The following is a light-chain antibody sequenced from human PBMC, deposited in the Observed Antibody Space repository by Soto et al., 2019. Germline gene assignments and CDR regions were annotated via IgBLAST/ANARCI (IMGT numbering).Light chain of an antibody. CDR1: QSVAGNY. J-gene: IGKJ4*01. Sequence: ENVLTQSPGTLSLSPGERATLSCRASQSVAGNYLAWYQQKPGQAPRLLVYGASSRATGIPDRFSGSGSGTDFTLTISRLEPEDFAVYXCHQYXASPLXGSSPLPFGGGTKVEIK. CDR3: HQYXASPLXGSSPLP. V-gene: IGKV3-20*01. CDR2: GAS.